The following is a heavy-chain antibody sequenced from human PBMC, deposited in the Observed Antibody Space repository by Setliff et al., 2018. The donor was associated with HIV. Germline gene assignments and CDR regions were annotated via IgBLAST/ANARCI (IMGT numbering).Heavy chain of an antibody. CDR3: ARDQGVVTRACWH. Sequence: ASVKVSCKASGYTFTGYYMHWVRQAPGQGLEWMGGIIPLFGTEDYAQKFQGRVTITADESTNTAYMELRSLTSDDTAVYYCARDQGVVTRACWHWGQGTLVTVSS. CDR2: IIPLFGTE. D-gene: IGHD2-21*02. V-gene: IGHV1-69*13. J-gene: IGHJ4*02. CDR1: GYTFTGYY.